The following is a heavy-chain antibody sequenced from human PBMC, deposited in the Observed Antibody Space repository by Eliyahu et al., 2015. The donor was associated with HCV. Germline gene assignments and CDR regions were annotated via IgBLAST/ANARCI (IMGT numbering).Heavy chain of an antibody. J-gene: IGHJ3*02. CDR2: IYYSGST. D-gene: IGHD5-24*01. Sequence: QLQLQESGPGLVKPSETLSLTCTVSGGSISSSSYYWGWIRQPPGKGLEWIGSIYYSGSTYYNPSLKSRVTISVDTSKNQFSLKLSSVTAADTAVYYCARLRMRLQSLDLSFGIWGQGTMVTVSS. CDR1: GGSISSSSYY. CDR3: ARLRMRLQSLDLSFGI. V-gene: IGHV4-39*01.